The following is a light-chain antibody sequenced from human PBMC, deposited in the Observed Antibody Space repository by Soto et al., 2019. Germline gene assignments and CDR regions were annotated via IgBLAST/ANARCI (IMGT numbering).Light chain of an antibody. J-gene: IGLJ1*01. CDR1: SSNIGSTYD. Sequence: QPVLTQPPSVSGAPGQRVTISCTGSSSNIGSTYDVQWYQQLPGTAPKLLIHGNTNRPSGVPDRFSGSKSGTSASLAITGLPADDAGDYSCQSYDDSLSVHYVFGTGTKLTVL. V-gene: IGLV1-40*01. CDR3: QSYDDSLSVHYV. CDR2: GNT.